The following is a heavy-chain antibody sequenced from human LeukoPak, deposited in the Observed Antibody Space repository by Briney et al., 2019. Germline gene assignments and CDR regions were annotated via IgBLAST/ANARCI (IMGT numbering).Heavy chain of an antibody. J-gene: IGHJ6*02. D-gene: IGHD6-13*01. CDR3: ARVGIGQQLDYYYYYGMDV. CDR2: IYHSGST. V-gene: IGHV4-4*02. Sequence: SETLSLTCAVSGGSISSSNWWSWVRQPPGKGLEWIGEIYHSGSTNYNPSLKSRVTISVDKSKNQFSLKLSSVTAADTAVYYCARVGIGQQLDYYYYYGMDVWGQGTTVTVSS. CDR1: GGSISSSNW.